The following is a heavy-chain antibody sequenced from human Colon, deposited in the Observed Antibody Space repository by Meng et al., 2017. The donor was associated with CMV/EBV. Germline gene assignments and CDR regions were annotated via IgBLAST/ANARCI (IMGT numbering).Heavy chain of an antibody. D-gene: IGHD2-2*01. V-gene: IGHV3-21*01. Sequence: GGSLRLSCAASGFTFRNYAMNWVRQAPGKGLEWVSFISSSSREIYYADSVKGRFTISRDNAKNSLYLQMNSLRAEDSAVYYCASTTVVEPAATTDYWGQGTLVTVSS. CDR2: ISSSSREI. J-gene: IGHJ4*02. CDR1: GFTFRNYA. CDR3: ASTTVVEPAATTDY.